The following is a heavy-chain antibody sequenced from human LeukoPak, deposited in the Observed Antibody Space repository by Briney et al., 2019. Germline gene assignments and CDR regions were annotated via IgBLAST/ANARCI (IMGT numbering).Heavy chain of an antibody. D-gene: IGHD3-10*01. CDR2: ISYDGTNK. Sequence: AGGSLRLSCVVPGFTFSSYAMHWVRQAPGKGLEWVAVISYDGTNKYYGDSVKGRFTISRDNSKNTLYLQMNSLRAEDTSVYYCARGIQPPKYYGSGSDTFDIWGQGTMVTVSS. J-gene: IGHJ3*02. CDR3: ARGIQPPKYYGSGSDTFDI. V-gene: IGHV3-30-3*01. CDR1: GFTFSSYA.